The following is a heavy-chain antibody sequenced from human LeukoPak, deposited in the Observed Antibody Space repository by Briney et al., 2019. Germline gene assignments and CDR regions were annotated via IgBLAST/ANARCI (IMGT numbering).Heavy chain of an antibody. J-gene: IGHJ4*02. CDR3: ARDLTILTGYLYYY. V-gene: IGHV3-48*03. D-gene: IGHD3-9*01. Sequence: GGSLRLSCEGSGFSFSSFEMNWVRQTPGKGLEWISYINHSGSTKYYADSVKGRFTVSRDNAKNSLYLQMTSLRPEDSGIYFCARDLTILTGYLYYYWGQGNLVTVSS. CDR1: GFSFSSFE. CDR2: INHSGSTK.